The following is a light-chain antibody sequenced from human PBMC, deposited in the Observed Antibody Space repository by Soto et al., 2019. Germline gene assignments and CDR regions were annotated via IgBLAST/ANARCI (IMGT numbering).Light chain of an antibody. CDR1: QSVSRK. CDR2: GAS. CDR3: QQYTNWPKT. Sequence: IGLTQSTGPLSLSPGESATLSCRASQSVSRKLVWYQQKPGQAPRLLIYGASTRATGIPERFSGSGSGTEFTLTISSLQSEDFAVYYCQQYTNWPKTFGQGTKVDIK. V-gene: IGKV3D-15*01. J-gene: IGKJ1*01.